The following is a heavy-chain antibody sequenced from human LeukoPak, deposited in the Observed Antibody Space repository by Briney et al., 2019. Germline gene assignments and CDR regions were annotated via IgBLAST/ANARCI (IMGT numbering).Heavy chain of an antibody. V-gene: IGHV3-48*04. D-gene: IGHD3-22*01. J-gene: IGHJ4*02. CDR2: ISSSGSTI. CDR3: ARARYYYDSSGLQGY. Sequence: GGSLRLSCAASGFTFSSYSMNWVRQAPGKGLEWVSYISSSGSTIYYADSVKGRFTISRDNAKNSLYLQMNSLRAEDTAVYYCARARYYYDSSGLQGYWGQGTLVTVSS. CDR1: GFTFSSYS.